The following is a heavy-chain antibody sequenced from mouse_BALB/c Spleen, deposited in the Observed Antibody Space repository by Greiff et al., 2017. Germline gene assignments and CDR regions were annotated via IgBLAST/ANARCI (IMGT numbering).Heavy chain of an antibody. CDR1: GYTFTDYA. J-gene: IGHJ4*01. CDR3: ARSEQLGLQDAMDD. V-gene: IGHV1-67*01. D-gene: IGHD3-1*01. CDR2: ISTYYGNT. Sequence: QVQLKESGPELVRPGVSVKISCKGSGYTFTDYAMHWVKQSHAKSLEWIGVISTYYGNTNYNQKFKGKATMTVDKSSSTAYMELARLTSEDSAIYYCARSEQLGLQDAMDDWGQGTSVTVSS.